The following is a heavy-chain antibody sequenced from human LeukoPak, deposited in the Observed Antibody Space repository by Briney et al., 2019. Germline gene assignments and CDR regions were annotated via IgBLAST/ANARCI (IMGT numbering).Heavy chain of an antibody. J-gene: IGHJ4*02. D-gene: IGHD3-9*01. CDR2: IRGDNGNT. CDR1: GYTFSNYG. CDR3: ARVDLLTGYYFFDY. V-gene: IGHV1-18*01. Sequence: ASVKVSCKASGYTFSNYGISWVRQAPGQGLEWVGWIRGDNGNTNYAQKLQGRVTMTTDTSTSTAYMELRSLGSDETAVYYCARVDLLTGYYFFDYWGQGTLGTVSS.